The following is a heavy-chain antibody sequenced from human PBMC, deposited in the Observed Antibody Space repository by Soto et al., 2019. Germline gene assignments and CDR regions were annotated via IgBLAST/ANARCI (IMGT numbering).Heavy chain of an antibody. D-gene: IGHD4-4*01. V-gene: IGHV3-15*07. CDR1: GFTFTYAW. CDR2: IKGKTDGGTT. CDR3: TTDVHSNFYYWYTMDV. Sequence: EVQLVESGGGLVKPGESLRLSCAASGFTFTYAWLNWVRQVPGKGLEWVGRIKGKTDGGTTDYAAPVKGSFTISRDDSKKTLYLQKNNLKTEDTAVYYCTTDVHSNFYYWYTMDVWGRGTKVTVYS. J-gene: IGHJ6*02.